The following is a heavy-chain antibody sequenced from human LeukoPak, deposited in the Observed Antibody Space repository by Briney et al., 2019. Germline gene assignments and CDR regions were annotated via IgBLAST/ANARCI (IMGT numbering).Heavy chain of an antibody. CDR1: GYTFTNYY. V-gene: IGHV1-46*01. J-gene: IGHJ4*02. CDR2: LNPSGGST. CDR3: ARGGRVGSGWYGYQY. D-gene: IGHD6-19*01. Sequence: ASVKVSCRASGYTFTNYYMHWVRQAPGQGLEWMGLLNPSGGSTSYAQRFQGRVTMTRDMSTSTVYMELSSLRSEDTAMYYCARGGRVGSGWYGYQYWGQGTLVTVSS.